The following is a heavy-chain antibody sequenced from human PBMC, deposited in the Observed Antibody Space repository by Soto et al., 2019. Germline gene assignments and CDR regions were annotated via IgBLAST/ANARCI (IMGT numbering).Heavy chain of an antibody. J-gene: IGHJ4*02. V-gene: IGHV4-31*03. CDR2: ISYGGST. CDR1: GGSINSGGYC. CDR3: SRGILV. D-gene: IGHD5-18*01. Sequence: QVQLQESGPGLVKPSQTLSLTCTVSGGSINSGGYCWSWIRQHPGKGLDWIGCISYGGSTSYNPSLKSRVTISVDTSKNRFCLTLTCVTAADTAVYFCSRGILVWGQGALITVSS.